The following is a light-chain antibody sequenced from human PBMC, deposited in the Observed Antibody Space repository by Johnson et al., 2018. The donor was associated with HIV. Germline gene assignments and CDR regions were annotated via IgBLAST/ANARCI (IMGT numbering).Light chain of an antibody. J-gene: IGLJ1*01. V-gene: IGLV1-51*01. CDR3: GTWDSSLSACV. Sequence: QSVLTQPPSVSAAPGQKVTISCSGSSSNIGNNYVSWYQQLPGTAPKLLIYANNKRPSRIPDRFSGSKSGTSATLGITGLLTGDEAEYYCGTWDSSLSACVFGTGTKVTVL. CDR2: ANN. CDR1: SSNIGNNY.